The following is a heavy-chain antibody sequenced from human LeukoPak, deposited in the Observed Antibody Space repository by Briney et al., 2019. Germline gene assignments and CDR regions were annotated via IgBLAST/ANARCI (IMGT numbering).Heavy chain of an antibody. Sequence: GGSLRLSCAASGFTFSSYALSWVRQAPGKGLEWVSSISGSGGSTYYADSVKGRFTISRDNSKNTLYLQMNSLRAEDTAVYYCARDRGSGWFEDYYYYGMDVWGQGTTVTVSS. CDR2: ISGSGGST. J-gene: IGHJ6*02. V-gene: IGHV3-23*01. D-gene: IGHD6-19*01. CDR3: ARDRGSGWFEDYYYYGMDV. CDR1: GFTFSSYA.